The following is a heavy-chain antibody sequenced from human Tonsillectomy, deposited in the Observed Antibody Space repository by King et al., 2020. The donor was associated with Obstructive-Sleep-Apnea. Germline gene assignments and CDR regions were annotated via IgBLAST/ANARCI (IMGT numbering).Heavy chain of an antibody. Sequence: VQLVESGGGLVQPGGSLRLSCAASGFTFSSYAMAWVRQAPGKGLEWVSAISGSGGTTFYADSVKGHFTISRDKSQNTLYLQMNSLSAEDTAVYYCAKCFDSWSGLGPDYWGQGALVTVSS. D-gene: IGHD3-3*01. CDR2: ISGSGGTT. CDR3: AKCFDSWSGLGPDY. J-gene: IGHJ4*02. CDR1: GFTFSSYA. V-gene: IGHV3-23*04.